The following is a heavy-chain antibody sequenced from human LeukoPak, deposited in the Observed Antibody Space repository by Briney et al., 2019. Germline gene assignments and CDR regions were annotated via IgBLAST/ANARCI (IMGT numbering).Heavy chain of an antibody. Sequence: SETLSLTCTVSGGSISSYYWSWIRQPAGKGLEWIGRICTSGSTNYNPSLKSRVTMSVDTSKNQFSLKLSSVTAADTAVYYCARDYDDSSGYYTLHYFDYWGQGTLVTVSS. CDR3: ARDYDDSSGYYTLHYFDY. V-gene: IGHV4-4*07. D-gene: IGHD3-22*01. CDR2: ICTSGST. J-gene: IGHJ4*02. CDR1: GGSISSYY.